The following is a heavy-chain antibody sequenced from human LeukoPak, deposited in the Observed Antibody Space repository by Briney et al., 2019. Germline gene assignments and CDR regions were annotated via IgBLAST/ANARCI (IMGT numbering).Heavy chain of an antibody. CDR2: IQYDGSNK. V-gene: IGHV3-30*19. CDR1: GFTFSTYG. D-gene: IGHD4-17*01. Sequence: GGSLRLSCAASGFTFSTYGMHWVRQAPGKGLEWVAFIQYDGSNKYYADSVKGRFTISRDNSKSTLYLQMNSLRAEDTAAYHCASDLDYGDIDDSFDVWGQGTMVTVSS. J-gene: IGHJ3*01. CDR3: ASDLDYGDIDDSFDV.